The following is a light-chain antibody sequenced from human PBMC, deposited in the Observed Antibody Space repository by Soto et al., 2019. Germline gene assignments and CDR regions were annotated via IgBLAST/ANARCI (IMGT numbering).Light chain of an antibody. CDR3: SSYADSTLL. CDR2: EVT. Sequence: QSVLTQPPSASGSPGQSVTISCTGTSSDVGAYNYVSWYQQHPGKAPKLMVYEVTKRPSGVPDRFSGSKSGNTASLTVSGLQPEDEADYYCSSYADSTLLFGGGTKVTVL. CDR1: SSDVGAYNY. V-gene: IGLV2-8*01. J-gene: IGLJ2*01.